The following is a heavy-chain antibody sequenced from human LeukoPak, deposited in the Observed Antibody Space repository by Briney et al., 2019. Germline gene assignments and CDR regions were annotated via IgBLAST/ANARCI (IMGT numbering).Heavy chain of an antibody. CDR1: GLXFSDYL. CDR3: ARGHTILAY. J-gene: IGHJ4*02. CDR2: IKQDGSEK. Sequence: PGGSLRLSCAASGLXFSDYLMSWVRQAPGKGLEWVANIKQDGSEKYYVDSVKGRFTISRDNAKNSLYLQMNSLRAEDTALYYCARGHTILAYWGQGTLVTVSS. D-gene: IGHD3-9*01. V-gene: IGHV3-7*04.